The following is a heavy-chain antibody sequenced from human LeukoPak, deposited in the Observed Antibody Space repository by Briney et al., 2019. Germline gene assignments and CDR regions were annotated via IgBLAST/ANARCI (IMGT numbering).Heavy chain of an antibody. V-gene: IGHV3-23*01. J-gene: IGHJ4*02. Sequence: GGSLRLSCAASGFTFSSYAMSWVRQAPGKGLEWVSAISGSGGSTYYADSVKGRFTISRDNSKNTLYLQMNSLRAEDTAVYYCAKEEGGLLWFGELFAGFFDYWGQGTLVTVSS. D-gene: IGHD3-10*01. CDR2: ISGSGGST. CDR1: GFTFSSYA. CDR3: AKEEGGLLWFGELFAGFFDY.